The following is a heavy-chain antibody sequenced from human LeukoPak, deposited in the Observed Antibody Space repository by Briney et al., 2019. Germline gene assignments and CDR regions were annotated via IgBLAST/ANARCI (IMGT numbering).Heavy chain of an antibody. V-gene: IGHV4-34*01. Sequence: SETLSLTCAVYGGSFSGYYWSWIRQPPGKGLEWIGEINHSGNTNYNPSLKSRVTISVDTSKNQFSLKLSSVTAADTAVYYCARGPTRRDFDYWGQGTLVTVSS. CDR3: ARGPTRRDFDY. CDR1: GGSFSGYY. CDR2: INHSGNT. J-gene: IGHJ4*02.